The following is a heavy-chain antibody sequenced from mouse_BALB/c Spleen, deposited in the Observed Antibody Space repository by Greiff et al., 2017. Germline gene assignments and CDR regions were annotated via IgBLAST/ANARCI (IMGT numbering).Heavy chain of an antibody. CDR2: ISDGGSYT. V-gene: IGHV5-4*02. D-gene: IGHD1-1*01. J-gene: IGHJ3*01. Sequence: EVQLVESGGGLVKPGGSLKLSCAASGFTFSDYYMYWVRQTPEKRLEWVATISDGGSYTYYPDSVKGRFTISRDNAKNNLYLQMSSLKSEDTAMYYCARDSGGSSWFAYWGQGTLVTVSA. CDR1: GFTFSDYY. CDR3: ARDSGGSSWFAY.